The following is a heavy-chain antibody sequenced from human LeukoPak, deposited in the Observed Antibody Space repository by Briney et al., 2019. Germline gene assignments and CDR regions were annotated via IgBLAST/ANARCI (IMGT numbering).Heavy chain of an antibody. Sequence: SETLSLTCAVYGGSFSGYYWSWIRPPPGKGLEWIGEINHSGSTNYNPSLKSRVTISVSPSKNQFSLKLSSVTAADTAVYYCARVGTSIAALGRFDPWGQGTLVTVSS. D-gene: IGHD6-6*01. J-gene: IGHJ5*02. CDR3: ARVGTSIAALGRFDP. CDR1: GGSFSGYY. CDR2: INHSGST. V-gene: IGHV4-34*01.